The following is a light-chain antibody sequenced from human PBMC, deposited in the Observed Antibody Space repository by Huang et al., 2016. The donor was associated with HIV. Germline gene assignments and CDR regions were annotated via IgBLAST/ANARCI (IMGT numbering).Light chain of an antibody. Sequence: EVVMTQSPATLSVFPGGRATLSCRASQNIVSSLAWYQQKPGQTPRLLVYGADTRADGSPARLNGSGSETEFTLTISSLQSEDCAVYYCQQYYDWPPLTFGGGTEVEI. CDR2: GAD. CDR3: QQYYDWPPLT. V-gene: IGKV3-15*01. CDR1: QNIVSS. J-gene: IGKJ4*01.